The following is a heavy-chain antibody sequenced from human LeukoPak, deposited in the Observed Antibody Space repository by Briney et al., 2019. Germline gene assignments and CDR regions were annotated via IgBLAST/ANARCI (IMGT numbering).Heavy chain of an antibody. CDR2: IYYSGST. J-gene: IGHJ4*02. Sequence: SETLSLTCTVSGGSISSSSYYWGWIRQPPGKGLERIGSIYYSGSTYYNPSLKSRVTISVDTSKNQFSLKLSSVTAADTAVYYCARGGMATILWGHSFDYWGQGTLVTVSS. CDR1: GGSISSSSYY. V-gene: IGHV4-39*07. CDR3: ARGGMATILWGHSFDY. D-gene: IGHD5-24*01.